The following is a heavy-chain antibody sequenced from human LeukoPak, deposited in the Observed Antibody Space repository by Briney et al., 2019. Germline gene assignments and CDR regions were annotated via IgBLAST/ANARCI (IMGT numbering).Heavy chain of an antibody. Sequence: ASVTVSCKASGYTFTGYYMHWVRQAPGQGLEWVGWINPNSGGTNYAQKFQGRVTMTRDTSISTAYMELSRLRSDDTAVYYCARVYCSSTSCYGIDYWGQGTLVTVSS. CDR2: INPNSGGT. D-gene: IGHD2-2*01. CDR1: GYTFTGYY. J-gene: IGHJ4*02. CDR3: ARVYCSSTSCYGIDY. V-gene: IGHV1-2*02.